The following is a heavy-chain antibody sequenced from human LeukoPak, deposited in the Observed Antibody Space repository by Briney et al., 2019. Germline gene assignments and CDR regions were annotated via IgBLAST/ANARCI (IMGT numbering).Heavy chain of an antibody. J-gene: IGHJ6*02. V-gene: IGHV3-30*18. CDR3: AKDTGYDSSGYPLRYYYYGMDV. Sequence: GGSLRLSCAASGFTFSSYGMHWVRQAPGKGLEWVAVISYDGSNKYYADSVKGRFTISRDNSKNTLYLQVNSLRAEDTAVYYCAKDTGYDSSGYPLRYYYYGMDVWGQGTTVTVSS. CDR1: GFTFSSYG. D-gene: IGHD3-22*01. CDR2: ISYDGSNK.